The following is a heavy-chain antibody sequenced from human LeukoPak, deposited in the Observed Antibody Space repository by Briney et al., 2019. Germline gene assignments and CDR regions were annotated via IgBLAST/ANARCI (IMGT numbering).Heavy chain of an antibody. Sequence: SETLSLTCAVYGGSFSGYYWSWIRQPPGKGLEWIGEINHSGSTNYNPSLKRRVTISVDTSKNQFSLTLRSVTAADTAVYYCARETEKQWQYWGQGTMATVSS. D-gene: IGHD6-19*01. V-gene: IGHV4-34*01. CDR3: ARETEKQWQY. CDR2: INHSGST. CDR1: GGSFSGYY. J-gene: IGHJ3*01.